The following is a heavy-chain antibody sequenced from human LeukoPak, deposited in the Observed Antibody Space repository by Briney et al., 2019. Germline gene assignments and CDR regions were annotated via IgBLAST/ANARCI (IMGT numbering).Heavy chain of an antibody. J-gene: IGHJ4*02. D-gene: IGHD3-22*01. Sequence: GGSLRLSCAASGFTFDDYAMHWVRQAPGKGLEWVSGISWNSGSIGYADSVKGRFTISRDNAKNSLYLQMNSLRAEDTALYYCAKDTGYYYDSSNYYGYWGQGTLVTVSS. V-gene: IGHV3-9*01. CDR3: AKDTGYYYDSSNYYGY. CDR2: ISWNSGSI. CDR1: GFTFDDYA.